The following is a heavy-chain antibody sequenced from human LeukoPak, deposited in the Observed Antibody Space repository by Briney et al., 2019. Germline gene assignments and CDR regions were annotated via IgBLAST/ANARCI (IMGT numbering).Heavy chain of an antibody. CDR1: GGSNSSGSYY. V-gene: IGHV4-61*02. Sequence: SQTLSLXCTVSGGSNSSGSYYWSWIRQPAGKGLEWIGRIYTSGSTNYNPSLKSRVTISVDTSKNQFSLKLSSVTAADTAVYYCARDGPALDPWGQGTLVTVSS. CDR2: IYTSGST. J-gene: IGHJ5*02. CDR3: ARDGPALDP.